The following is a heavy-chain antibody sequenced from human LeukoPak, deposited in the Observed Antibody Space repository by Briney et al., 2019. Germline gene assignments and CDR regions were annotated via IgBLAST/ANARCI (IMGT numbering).Heavy chain of an antibody. V-gene: IGHV4-34*01. Sequence: SETLSLTCAVYGGSFSGYYWSWIRQPPGKGLEWIGEINHSGSTNYNPSLKSRVTISVDTSKNQFSLKLSSVTAADTAVYYCARGQYCSSTSCYRYYMDVWSKGTTVTVSS. J-gene: IGHJ6*03. CDR3: ARGQYCSSTSCYRYYMDV. CDR1: GGSFSGYY. D-gene: IGHD2-2*02. CDR2: INHSGST.